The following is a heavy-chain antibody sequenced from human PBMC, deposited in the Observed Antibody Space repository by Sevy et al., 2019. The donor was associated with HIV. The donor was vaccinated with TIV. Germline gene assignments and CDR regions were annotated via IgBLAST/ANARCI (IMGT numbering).Heavy chain of an antibody. D-gene: IGHD2-21*01. CDR1: GFTFSSYS. CDR2: ISSSSSTI. J-gene: IGHJ6*02. V-gene: IGHV3-48*01. CDR3: ARAGGDTAYAMDV. Sequence: GGSLRLSCAASGFTFSSYSMNWVRQAPGKGLEWVSYISSSSSTILNADSVKGRLTISRDNAKNSLFLQMNSLRAEDTAVYYCARAGGDTAYAMDVWGQGTTVTVSS.